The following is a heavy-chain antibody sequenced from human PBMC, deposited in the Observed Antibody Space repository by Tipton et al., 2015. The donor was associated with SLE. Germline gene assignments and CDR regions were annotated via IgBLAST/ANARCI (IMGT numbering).Heavy chain of an antibody. CDR2: IYYGGNT. V-gene: IGHV4-59*01. CDR3: ATGSSRAYLDD. Sequence: TLSLTCTVSGGSISGYYWSWIRQPPGKGLEWIGYIYYGGNTNYNPALKSRVTLSVDTAKNQFSLNLNSVTAADTAVYYCATGSSRAYLDDWGQGTLVTVSS. D-gene: IGHD2-2*02. CDR1: GGSISGYY. J-gene: IGHJ4*02.